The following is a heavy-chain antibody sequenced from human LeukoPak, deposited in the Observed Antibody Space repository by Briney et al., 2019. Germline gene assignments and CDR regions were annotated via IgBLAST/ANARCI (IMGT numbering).Heavy chain of an antibody. J-gene: IGHJ5*02. CDR2: ISGSGGST. D-gene: IGHD2-21*02. V-gene: IGHV3-23*01. CDR3: AAGSAYCGGDCYRWFDP. Sequence: GASLRLSCAASGFTFSSYAMSWVRQAPGKGLEWVSTISGSGGSTYYADSVKGRFTISRDNSKKTLYVQMNSLRAEDMAVYYCAAGSAYCGGDCYRWFDPWGQGTLVTVSS. CDR1: GFTFSSYA.